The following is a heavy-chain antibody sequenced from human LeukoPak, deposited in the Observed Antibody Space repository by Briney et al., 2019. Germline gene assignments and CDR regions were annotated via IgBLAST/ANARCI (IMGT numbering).Heavy chain of an antibody. CDR2: ISWNSDNM. D-gene: IGHD3-22*01. J-gene: IGHJ4*02. CDR1: GFTFDDYA. CDR3: AKGARSSSGYTTD. V-gene: IGHV3-9*01. Sequence: QPGRSLRLSCAASGFTFDDYAMHWVRQAPGKGLEWVSGISWNSDNMGSADSLKGRLTISRDNAKNSLFLQMNSLKTEDTAFYYCAKGARSSSGYTTDWGQGILVTVSS.